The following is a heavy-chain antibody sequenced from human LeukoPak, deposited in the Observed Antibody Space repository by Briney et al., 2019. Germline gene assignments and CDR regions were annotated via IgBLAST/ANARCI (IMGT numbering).Heavy chain of an antibody. CDR2: INHSGST. J-gene: IGHJ4*02. D-gene: IGHD3-22*01. V-gene: IGHV4-39*01. Sequence: SETLSLTCTVSGGSISSGSYYWSWIRQPPGKGLEWIGEINHSGSTNYNPSLKSRVTISVDTSKNQFSLKLSSVTAADTAVYYCAGHYYDSSGYFGYWGQGTLVTVSS. CDR1: GGSISSGSYY. CDR3: AGHYYDSSGYFGY.